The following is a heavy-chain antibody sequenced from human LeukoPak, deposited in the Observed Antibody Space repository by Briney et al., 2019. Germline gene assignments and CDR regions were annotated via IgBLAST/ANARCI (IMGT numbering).Heavy chain of an antibody. CDR2: LRYDGSNK. V-gene: IGHV3-30*02. CDR3: ARACYYDTTGYCHDAFDS. CDR1: GFSFSNYG. J-gene: IGHJ3*02. Sequence: GGSLRLSCVASGFSFSNYGMHWVRQAPGKGLEWVAFLRYDGSNKYYADSVKGRFTISRDNAKNSLYLQMNSLRAKDTAVYYCARACYYDTTGYCHDAFDSWGQGTMVTVSS. D-gene: IGHD3-22*01.